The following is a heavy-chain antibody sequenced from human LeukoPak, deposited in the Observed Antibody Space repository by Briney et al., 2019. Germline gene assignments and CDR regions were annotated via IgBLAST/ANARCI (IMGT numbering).Heavy chain of an antibody. J-gene: IGHJ4*02. Sequence: GGSLRLSCAASGFTFSSYSMNWVRQAPGKGLEWVSSISSSSSYIYYADSVKGRFTISRDNAENSLYLQMNSLRAEDTAVYYCARGGDYGDYFDYWGQGTLVTVSS. CDR2: ISSSSSYI. CDR3: ARGGDYGDYFDY. D-gene: IGHD4-17*01. V-gene: IGHV3-21*01. CDR1: GFTFSSYS.